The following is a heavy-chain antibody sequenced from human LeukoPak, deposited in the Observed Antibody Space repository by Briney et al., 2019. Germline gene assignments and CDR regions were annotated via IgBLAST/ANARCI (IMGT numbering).Heavy chain of an antibody. J-gene: IGHJ4*02. CDR3: ARDRYYGSGSFDY. V-gene: IGHV3-48*03. Sequence: SGGSLRLSCAASGFTFSSYEMNWVRQAPGKGLEWVSYISSSGSTIYYADSVKGRFTISRDIAKTSLYLQMNSRRAEDRAVYYWARDRYYGSGSFDYWGQGTLVTVSS. D-gene: IGHD3-10*01. CDR2: ISSSGSTI. CDR1: GFTFSSYE.